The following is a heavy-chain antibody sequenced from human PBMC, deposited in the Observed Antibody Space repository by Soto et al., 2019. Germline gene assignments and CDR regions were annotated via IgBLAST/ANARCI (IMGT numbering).Heavy chain of an antibody. J-gene: IGHJ5*02. Sequence: QVQLVQSGAEVQRPGASVKVSCKTSGYTFSDPHMHWVRQAPGQGLEWMGWINPHSGATNYAHKFRGRVTMTRDTSTATAYMELTGLRFDDTAVYYCATDLGSGRIPWGQGTRVTVSS. CDR1: GYTFSDPH. CDR3: ATDLGSGRIP. CDR2: INPHSGAT. V-gene: IGHV1-2*02. D-gene: IGHD6-25*01.